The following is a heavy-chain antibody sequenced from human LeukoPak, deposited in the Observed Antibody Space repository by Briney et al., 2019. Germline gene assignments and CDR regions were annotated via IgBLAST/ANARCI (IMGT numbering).Heavy chain of an antibody. CDR1: GFTFSDYW. CDR2: ISYDGSDK. CDR3: ARADGSVAGPPSGH. V-gene: IGHV3-30-3*01. D-gene: IGHD6-19*01. Sequence: PGGSLRLSCAASGFTFSDYWMHWLRQAPGKGLEWVAIISYDGSDKYYADSVKGRLTISRDNSKSTLYLQMISLRTEDTAVYYCARADGSVAGPPSGHWGQGTLVTVSS. J-gene: IGHJ4*02.